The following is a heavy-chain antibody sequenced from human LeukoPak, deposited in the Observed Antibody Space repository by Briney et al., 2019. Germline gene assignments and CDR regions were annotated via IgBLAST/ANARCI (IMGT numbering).Heavy chain of an antibody. CDR1: GFTFSSYA. D-gene: IGHD3-9*01. Sequence: GGSLRLSCAASGFTFSSYAMSWVRQAPGKGLEWVANIKQDGSEKYYVDSVKGRFTISRDNAKNSLYLQMNSLRAEDTAVYYCARLCYDILTGYSQSFFDYWGQGTLVTVSS. J-gene: IGHJ4*02. CDR2: IKQDGSEK. CDR3: ARLCYDILTGYSQSFFDY. V-gene: IGHV3-7*01.